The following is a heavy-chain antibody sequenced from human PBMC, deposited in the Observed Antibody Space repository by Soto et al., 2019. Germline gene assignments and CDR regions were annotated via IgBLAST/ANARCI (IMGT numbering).Heavy chain of an antibody. V-gene: IGHV3-33*01. CDR1: GFTFNNYG. J-gene: IGHJ6*02. D-gene: IGHD6-25*01. CDR2: IWNDGSNN. Sequence: QVQLVVSGGGVVQPGRSLRLSCAASGFTFNNYGMHWVRQAPGKGLEWLAVIWNDGSNNYYANSVKGRFTISRDNSKNTRYLQMNSLRAEDAAVYYCARRQIPPPTRGAANARGGMDVWGQGTTVTVSS. CDR3: ARRQIPPPTRGAANARGGMDV.